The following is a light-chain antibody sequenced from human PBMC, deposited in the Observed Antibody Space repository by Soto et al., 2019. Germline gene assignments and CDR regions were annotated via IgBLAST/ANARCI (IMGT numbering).Light chain of an antibody. Sequence: QSVLTQPPSLSGAPGQRFTIACTGSSSNIGAVYDVHWYQQLPGTAPKLLIYGNSNRPSGVPDRFSGSKSGTSASLAITGLQAEDEADYYCQSYDSSLSGWDVVFGGGTKLTVL. CDR2: GNS. CDR3: QSYDSSLSGWDVV. V-gene: IGLV1-40*01. CDR1: SSNIGAVYD. J-gene: IGLJ2*01.